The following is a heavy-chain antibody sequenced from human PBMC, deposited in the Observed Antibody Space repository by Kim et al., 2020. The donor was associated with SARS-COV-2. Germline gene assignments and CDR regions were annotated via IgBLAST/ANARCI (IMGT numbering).Heavy chain of an antibody. J-gene: IGHJ6*02. CDR2: IYHSGST. CDR1: GGSISSSNW. CDR3: ARVQGYCSSTSCYYYYGMDV. D-gene: IGHD2-2*01. Sequence: SETLSLTCAVSGGSISSSNWWSWVRQPPGKGLEWIGEIYHSGSTNYNPSLKSRVTISVDKSKNQFSLKLSSVTAADTAVYYCARVQGYCSSTSCYYYYGMDVWGQGTTVTVSS. V-gene: IGHV4-4*02.